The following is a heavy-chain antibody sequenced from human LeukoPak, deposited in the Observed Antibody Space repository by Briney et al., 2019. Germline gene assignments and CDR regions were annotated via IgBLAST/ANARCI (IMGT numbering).Heavy chain of an antibody. CDR2: ISSSSSYI. Sequence: GGSLRLSCATSGFTFTNYWMSWFRQAPGKGLEWVSSISSSSSYIYYADSMKGRLTISRDNAKNSLFLQMNDLRAEDTAVYYCARDRRYFDTGGLGGPDYWGQGTLITVSS. CDR1: GFTFTNYW. V-gene: IGHV3-21*01. J-gene: IGHJ4*02. D-gene: IGHD2-8*02. CDR3: ARDRRYFDTGGLGGPDY.